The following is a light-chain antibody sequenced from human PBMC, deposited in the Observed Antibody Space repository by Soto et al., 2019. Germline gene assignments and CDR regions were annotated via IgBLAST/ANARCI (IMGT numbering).Light chain of an antibody. J-gene: IGKJ1*01. CDR3: QKYDSVPWS. CDR2: WAS. CDR1: QSVLYSSNNENY. V-gene: IGKV4-1*01. Sequence: DIVMTQSPDSLAVSLGERATINCKSSQSVLYSSNNENYLAWYQQKSGQPPKLLIYWASTRESGVPDRFSGSGSGTDFTLTINSLQPEDVATYFCQKYDSVPWSFGQGTRVEI.